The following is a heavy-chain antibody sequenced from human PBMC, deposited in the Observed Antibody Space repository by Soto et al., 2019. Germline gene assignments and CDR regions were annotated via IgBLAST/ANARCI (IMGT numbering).Heavy chain of an antibody. J-gene: IGHJ6*02. CDR3: ARDLPDANYGMDV. CDR1: GGSISSYY. V-gene: IGHV4-59*01. Sequence: QVQLQESGPGLVKPSETLSLTCTVSGGSISSYYWSWIRQPPGKGLEWIGYIYYSGSTNYNPSLKSRVTISVDTSKNQFSLKLSSVTAADTDVYYCARDLPDANYGMDVWGQGTTVTVSS. CDR2: IYYSGST.